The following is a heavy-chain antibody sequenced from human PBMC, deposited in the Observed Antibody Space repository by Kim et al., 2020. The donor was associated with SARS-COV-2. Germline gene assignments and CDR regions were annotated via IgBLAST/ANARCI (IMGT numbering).Heavy chain of an antibody. CDR3: AKVQSTYYYDSSGEIDP. CDR1: GFTFGDYA. V-gene: IGHV3-9*01. J-gene: IGHJ5*02. Sequence: GGPLRLSCAASGFTFGDYAMHWVRQAPGKGLEWVSGISWNSGSIGYADSVKGRFTISRDNAKNSLYLQMNSLRAEDTALYYCAKVQSTYYYDSSGEIDPWGQGTLVTVSS. CDR2: ISWNSGSI. D-gene: IGHD3-22*01.